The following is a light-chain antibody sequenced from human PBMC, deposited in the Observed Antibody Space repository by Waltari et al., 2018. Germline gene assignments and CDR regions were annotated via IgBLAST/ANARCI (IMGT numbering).Light chain of an antibody. Sequence: QSALTQPASVSGSPGQSLTISCTGTSSDIGTYTFFSWYQQFPGTAPKLIIYEVRNRPSGVTNRFSGSKSGNTASLTISGLQPEDEADYYCSSYRGGSSLVFGGGTKLTVL. CDR3: SSYRGGSSLV. CDR1: SSDIGTYTF. J-gene: IGLJ2*01. CDR2: EVR. V-gene: IGLV2-14*01.